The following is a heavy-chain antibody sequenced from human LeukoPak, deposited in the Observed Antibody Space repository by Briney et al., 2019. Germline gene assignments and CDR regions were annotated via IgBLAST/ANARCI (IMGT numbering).Heavy chain of an antibody. D-gene: IGHD2-15*01. Sequence: ASVKVSCKASGGTFSSYAISWVRQAPGQGLEWMGGIIPIFGTANYAQKFQGRVTITAGKSTSTAYMELSSLRSEDTAVYYCARELVVVVAATSHDAFDIWGQGTMVTVSS. V-gene: IGHV1-69*06. CDR3: ARELVVVVAATSHDAFDI. CDR2: IIPIFGTA. CDR1: GGTFSSYA. J-gene: IGHJ3*02.